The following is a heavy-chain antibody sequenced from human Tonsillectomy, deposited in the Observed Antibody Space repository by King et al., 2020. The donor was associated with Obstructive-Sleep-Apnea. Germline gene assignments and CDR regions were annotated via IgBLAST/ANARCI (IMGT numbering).Heavy chain of an antibody. Sequence: VQLQESGPGLVKPSETLSLTCTVSGGSLTSHYWSWIRQPPGKGLEWIGYMYYSGSTDFSPSLKSRVTISADTSKIQFSLRLTSVTAADTAIYYCARHRGVEDSGAYGDYFDYWGQGTLVTVSS. CDR1: GGSLTSHY. V-gene: IGHV4-59*08. CDR2: MYYSGST. D-gene: IGHD4/OR15-4a*01. J-gene: IGHJ4*02. CDR3: ARHRGVEDSGAYGDYFDY.